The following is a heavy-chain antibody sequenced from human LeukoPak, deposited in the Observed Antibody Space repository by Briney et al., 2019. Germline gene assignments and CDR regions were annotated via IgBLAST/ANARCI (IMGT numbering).Heavy chain of an antibody. D-gene: IGHD6-13*01. Sequence: SQTLSLTCAVSGGSISSGGYSWSWIRQPPGKGLEWIGYIYYSGSTNYNPSLKSRVTISVDTSKNQFSLKLSSVTAADTAVYYCARDPGSSWFFDYWGQGTLVTVSS. CDR2: IYYSGST. CDR3: ARDPGSSWFFDY. J-gene: IGHJ4*02. CDR1: GGSISSGGYS. V-gene: IGHV4-61*08.